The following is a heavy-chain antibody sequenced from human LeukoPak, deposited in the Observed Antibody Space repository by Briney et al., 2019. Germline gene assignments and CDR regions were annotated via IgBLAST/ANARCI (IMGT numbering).Heavy chain of an antibody. CDR1: GESFIGYF. Sequence: SETLSLTCAVSGESFIGYFWTWIRQPPGKGLEWIGEINHSGRTSYNPSLKSRVTISVDTSKNQFSLKLSSVTAADTAVYYCARRSITMFESNWFDPWGQGTLVTVSS. CDR2: INHSGRT. D-gene: IGHD3-10*02. CDR3: ARRSITMFESNWFDP. J-gene: IGHJ5*02. V-gene: IGHV4-34*01.